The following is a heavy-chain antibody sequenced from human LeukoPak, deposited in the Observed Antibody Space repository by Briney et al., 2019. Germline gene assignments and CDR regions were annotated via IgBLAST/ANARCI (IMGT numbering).Heavy chain of an antibody. Sequence: GGSLRLSCAASGFTYSSYGVHWVRQAPGKGLEWVAVISYDGSNEEYADSVKGRFTISRDNSKNTLYLLMDSLRAEDTAVYYCAKEGYYGSGSFPDYWGQGTLVTVSS. CDR1: GFTYSSYG. CDR3: AKEGYYGSGSFPDY. CDR2: ISYDGSNE. V-gene: IGHV3-30*18. D-gene: IGHD3-10*01. J-gene: IGHJ4*02.